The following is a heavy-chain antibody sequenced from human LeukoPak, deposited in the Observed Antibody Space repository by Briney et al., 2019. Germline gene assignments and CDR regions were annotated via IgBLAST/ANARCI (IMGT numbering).Heavy chain of an antibody. D-gene: IGHD3-10*01. CDR3: ASSKYGSGSYMVY. Sequence: SETLSLTCTVSGGSISSYYWSWIRQPPGKGLEWIGYIYYSGSTNYNPSLKSRVTISVDTSKNQFSLKLSSVTAADTAVYYCASSKYGSGSYMVYWGQGTLVTVSP. J-gene: IGHJ4*02. CDR1: GGSISSYY. V-gene: IGHV4-59*01. CDR2: IYYSGST.